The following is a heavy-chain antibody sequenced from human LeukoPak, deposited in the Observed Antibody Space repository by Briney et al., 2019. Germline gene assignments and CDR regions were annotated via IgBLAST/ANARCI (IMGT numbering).Heavy chain of an antibody. Sequence: ASVKVSCKVSGYTFTSYAMHWVRQAPGQRLEWMGWINAGNGNTKYSQKFQGRVTITTDTSATTAYVEVSSLRSEDTAVYYCARVKVQDHGIYYYGMDVWGQGTTVTVSS. V-gene: IGHV1-3*01. CDR1: GYTFTSYA. CDR2: INAGNGNT. J-gene: IGHJ6*02. CDR3: ARVKVQDHGIYYYGMDV. D-gene: IGHD1-14*01.